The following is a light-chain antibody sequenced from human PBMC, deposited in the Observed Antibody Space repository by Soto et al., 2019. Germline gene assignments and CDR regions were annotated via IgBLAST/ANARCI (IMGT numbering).Light chain of an antibody. CDR3: EEYDKWHLT. Sequence: EIVMTQSPATLSVSPGERATLSCRASQSVYRNLAWYQQNPGQPPRLLVYEASTRATGIPARCSGSGSGTELTLTVRSLQSGDFAVYDCEEYDKWHLTFGGGTEVE. J-gene: IGKJ4*02. CDR1: QSVYRN. V-gene: IGKV3-15*01. CDR2: EAS.